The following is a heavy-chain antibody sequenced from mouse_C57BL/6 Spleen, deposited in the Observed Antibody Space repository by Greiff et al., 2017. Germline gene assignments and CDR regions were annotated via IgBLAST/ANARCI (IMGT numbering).Heavy chain of an antibody. CDR3: ARGGNWPWFAY. D-gene: IGHD4-1*02. Sequence: EVKLQESGPGMVKPSQSLSLTCTVTGYSITSGYDWHWIRHFPGNKLEWMGYISYSGSTNYNPSLKSRISITHDTSTNHFFLKLNSVTTEDTATYYCARGGNWPWFAYWGQGTLVTVSA. CDR2: ISYSGST. CDR1: GYSITSGYD. V-gene: IGHV3-1*01. J-gene: IGHJ3*01.